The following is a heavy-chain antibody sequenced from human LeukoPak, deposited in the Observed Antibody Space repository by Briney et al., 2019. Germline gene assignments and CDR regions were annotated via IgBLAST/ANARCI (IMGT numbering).Heavy chain of an antibody. J-gene: IGHJ5*02. D-gene: IGHD3-10*02. CDR3: AKRAIFGWFEP. CDR2: ISGSGGST. V-gene: IGHV3-23*01. Sequence: GGSLRLSCAASGFTFICYAMSWVRPASWKGLAGVSAISGSGGSTYYADSVKGRFTIPRDNSKNTLYLQMNSLRAEDTSVYYCAKRAIFGWFEPWGQGTRVSVSS. CDR1: GFTFICYA.